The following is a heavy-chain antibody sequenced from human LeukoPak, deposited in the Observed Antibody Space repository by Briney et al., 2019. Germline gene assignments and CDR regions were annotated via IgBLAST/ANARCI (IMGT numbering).Heavy chain of an antibody. CDR1: GFTFSSYA. Sequence: PGGSLRLSCAASGFTFSSYAMSWVRQAPGKGLEWVSAISGSGGSTYYADSVKGRFTISRDNSKNTLYLQMNSLRAEDTAVYYCAKDWWEQVRYYYYGMDVWGQGTTVTVSS. J-gene: IGHJ6*02. V-gene: IGHV3-23*01. D-gene: IGHD1-26*01. CDR2: ISGSGGST. CDR3: AKDWWEQVRYYYYGMDV.